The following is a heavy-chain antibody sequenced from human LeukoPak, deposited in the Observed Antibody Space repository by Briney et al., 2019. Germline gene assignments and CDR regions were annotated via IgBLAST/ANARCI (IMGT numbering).Heavy chain of an antibody. CDR2: ISWNSGSI. V-gene: IGHV3-9*01. CDR1: GFTFDDYA. J-gene: IGHJ3*02. CDR3: AKDRDDYGDFDAFDI. Sequence: GGSLRLSCAASGFTFDDYAMHWVRQAPGKGLEWVSGISWNSGSIGYADSEKGRFTISRDNAKNSLYLQMNSLRAEDTALYYCAKDRDDYGDFDAFDIWGQGTMVTVSS. D-gene: IGHD4-17*01.